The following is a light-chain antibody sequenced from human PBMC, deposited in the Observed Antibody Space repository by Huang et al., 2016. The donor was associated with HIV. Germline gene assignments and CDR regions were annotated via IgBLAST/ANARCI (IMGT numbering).Light chain of an antibody. CDR1: RSVGTN. V-gene: IGKV3-15*01. Sequence: EIVMTQSPATLSVSPGQRVTLSCRANRSVGTNLAWYQLRHGQAPRLLIYGSSTRSPGIPARFSGSGSGTDFSLTISSLQSEDFALYYCHQYNNWLLSFGGGTRV. CDR3: HQYNNWLLS. J-gene: IGKJ4*01. CDR2: GSS.